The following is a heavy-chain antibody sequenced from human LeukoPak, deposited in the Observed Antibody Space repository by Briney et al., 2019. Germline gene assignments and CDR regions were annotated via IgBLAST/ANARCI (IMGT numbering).Heavy chain of an antibody. V-gene: IGHV1-2*02. CDR1: GYTLIVYY. J-gene: IGHJ3*02. Sequence: ASVKDSCKASGYTLIVYYMHWVRQAPGQGREWMGWINTNSGGTNYAQKFQGRVTMTRDTSISTAYMELSRLRSDDTAVHYCAFGIQLWLRGARGAFDIWGQGTMVTVSS. D-gene: IGHD5-18*01. CDR3: AFGIQLWLRGARGAFDI. CDR2: INTNSGGT.